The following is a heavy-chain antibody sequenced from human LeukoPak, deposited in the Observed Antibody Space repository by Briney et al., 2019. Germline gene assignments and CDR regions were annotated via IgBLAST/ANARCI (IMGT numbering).Heavy chain of an antibody. CDR3: ARAVVVAPVGYYYYMDV. CDR1: GYTFTSYG. V-gene: IGHV1-18*01. J-gene: IGHJ6*03. Sequence: ASVKVSCKASGYTFTSYGISWVRHAPGQGLEWMGWISAHNGNTNYTQKLQGRVTMTTDTSTSTAYMELRSLRSDDTAVYYCARAVVVAPVGYYYYMDVWGKGTTVTVSS. CDR2: ISAHNGNT. D-gene: IGHD2-15*01.